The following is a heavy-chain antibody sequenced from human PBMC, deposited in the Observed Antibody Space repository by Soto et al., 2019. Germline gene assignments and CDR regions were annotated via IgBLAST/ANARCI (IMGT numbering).Heavy chain of an antibody. CDR3: ARCLLPHYYYYGMDV. CDR1: GFTFSSYG. Sequence: GGSLRLSCAASGFTFSSYGMHWVRQAPGKGLEWVAVIWYDGSNKYYADSVKGRFTISRDNSKNTLYLQMNSLRAEDTAVYYCARCLLPHYYYYGMDVWGQGTTVIVSS. CDR2: IWYDGSNK. J-gene: IGHJ6*02. D-gene: IGHD3-10*01. V-gene: IGHV3-33*01.